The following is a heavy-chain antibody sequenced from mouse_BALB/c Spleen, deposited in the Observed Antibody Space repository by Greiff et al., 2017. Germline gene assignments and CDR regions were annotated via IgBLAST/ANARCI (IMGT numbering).Heavy chain of an antibody. Sequence: QVQLQQSGTELARPGASVKMSCKASGYTFTSYTMHWVKQRPGQGLEWIGYINPSSGYTNYNQKFKDKATLTADKSSSTAYMQLSSLTSEDSAVYYCAPDSSGPFAYWGQGTLVTVSA. J-gene: IGHJ3*01. CDR2: INPSSGYT. V-gene: IGHV1-4*01. CDR3: APDSSGPFAY. D-gene: IGHD3-2*01. CDR1: GYTFTSYT.